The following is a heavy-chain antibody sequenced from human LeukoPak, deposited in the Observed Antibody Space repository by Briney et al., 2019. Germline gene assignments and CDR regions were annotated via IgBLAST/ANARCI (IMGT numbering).Heavy chain of an antibody. V-gene: IGHV4-4*07. CDR1: GGSIVSHY. CDR3: AKDSSTWGNLAGHFDS. Sequence: ASETLSLTCTVSGGSIVSHYWNWIRQPAGRGLEWIGRFYASGTTNTSPSLKSRVTMSVDTSKNQFSLKLSSVTAADTAVYYCAKDSSTWGNLAGHFDSWGQGTLVTVSS. D-gene: IGHD6-13*01. CDR2: FYASGTT. J-gene: IGHJ4*02.